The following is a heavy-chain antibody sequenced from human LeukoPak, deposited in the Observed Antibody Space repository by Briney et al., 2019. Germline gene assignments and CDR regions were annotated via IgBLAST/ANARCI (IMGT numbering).Heavy chain of an antibody. CDR3: ARGIAEFDY. D-gene: IGHD6-13*01. Sequence: PGGSLRLSCAASGFTVSSNYMSWVRQAPGKGLEWVSAISGSGGSTYYADSVKGRFTISRDNSKNTLYLQMNSLRAEDTAVYYCARGIAEFDYWGQGTLVTVSS. J-gene: IGHJ4*02. V-gene: IGHV3-23*01. CDR2: ISGSGGST. CDR1: GFTVSSNY.